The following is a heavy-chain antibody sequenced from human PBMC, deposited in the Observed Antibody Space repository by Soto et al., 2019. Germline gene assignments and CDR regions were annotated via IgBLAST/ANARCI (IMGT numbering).Heavy chain of an antibody. Sequence: PSDTLSLTCSFSVCSVITFVYHLSCIRQPPGKGLEWIGFIHNNGSPDYNPSLKSRVVVSIDRSKNQFSLKVNSVTAADTAVYFCESIGWGGEYWGKRNMVTVSS. D-gene: IGHD7-27*01. CDR2: IHNNGSP. CDR3: ESIGWGGEY. J-gene: IGHJ4*02. CDR1: VCSVITFVYH. V-gene: IGHV4-61*08.